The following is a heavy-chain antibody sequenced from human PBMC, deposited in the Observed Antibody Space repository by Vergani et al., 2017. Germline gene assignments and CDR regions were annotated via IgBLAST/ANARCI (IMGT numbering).Heavy chain of an antibody. CDR3: ARGDRSGSSWAVDY. J-gene: IGHJ4*02. CDR1: GGTFSSYA. V-gene: IGHV1-69*04. CDR2: IIPILGIA. D-gene: IGHD6-13*01. Sequence: QVQLVQSGAEGKKPGSSVKVSCKASGGTFSSYAISWMRQAPGQGLEWMGRIIPILGIANYAQKFQGRVTITADKSTSTAYMELSSLRSEDTAVYYCARGDRSGSSWAVDYWGQGTLVTVSS.